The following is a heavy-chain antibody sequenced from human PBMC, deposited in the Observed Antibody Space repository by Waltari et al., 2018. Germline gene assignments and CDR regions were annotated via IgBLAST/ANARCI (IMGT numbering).Heavy chain of an antibody. Sequence: QVQLVQSGAEVQKPGASVKVSCKASGYRFTSYDINWVREAAGQGLEWMGWMNPNSGNTEYAQKFQGRVSMTRNNSINTAYMELRSLTSDDTAVYYCARGPRTVMPWGQGTLVTVSS. J-gene: IGHJ5*02. V-gene: IGHV1-8*02. D-gene: IGHD1-1*01. CDR1: GYRFTSYD. CDR2: MNPNSGNT. CDR3: ARGPRTVMP.